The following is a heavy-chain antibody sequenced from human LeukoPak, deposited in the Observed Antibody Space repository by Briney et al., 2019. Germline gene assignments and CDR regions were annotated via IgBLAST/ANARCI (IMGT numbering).Heavy chain of an antibody. J-gene: IGHJ6*02. D-gene: IGHD3-9*01. CDR1: GYTFTSCA. Sequence: GASVKVSCKASGYTFTSCAMHWVRQAPGQRLEWMGWINPNSGGTNYAQKFQGWVTMTRDTSISTAYMELSRLRSDDTAVYYCAREGRYFDWLPHYYYYGMDVWGQGTTITVSS. V-gene: IGHV1-2*04. CDR3: AREGRYFDWLPHYYYYGMDV. CDR2: INPNSGGT.